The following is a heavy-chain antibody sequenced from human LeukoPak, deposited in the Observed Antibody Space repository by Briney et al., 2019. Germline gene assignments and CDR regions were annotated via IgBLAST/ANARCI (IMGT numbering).Heavy chain of an antibody. CDR1: GGSISSSNW. CDR2: IYYSGST. J-gene: IGHJ4*02. CDR3: ASSPYYYDSTGYFAYYFDY. D-gene: IGHD3-22*01. V-gene: IGHV4-4*02. Sequence: KTSGTLSLTCAVSGGSISSSNWWSWVRQPPGKGLEWIGSIYYSGSTYYNPSLKSRVTISVDTSKNQFSLKLSSVTAADTAVYYYASSPYYYDSTGYFAYYFDYWGQGTLVTVSS.